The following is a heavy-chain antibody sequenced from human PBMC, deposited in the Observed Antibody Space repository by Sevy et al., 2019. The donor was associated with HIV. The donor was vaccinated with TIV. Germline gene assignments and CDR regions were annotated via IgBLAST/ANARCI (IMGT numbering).Heavy chain of an antibody. CDR2: IKSITDGGTT. V-gene: IGHV3-15*01. CDR3: TTTRDYGDYAGGMDV. D-gene: IGHD4-17*01. CDR1: GFTFSNAW. J-gene: IGHJ6*02. Sequence: GWSLRLSCAASGFTFSNAWMSWVRQAPGKGLEWAGRIKSITDGGTTDYAAPVKGRFTISRDDSKTTLYLQMNSLKTEDTAVYYCTTTRDYGDYAGGMDVWGQGTTVTVSS.